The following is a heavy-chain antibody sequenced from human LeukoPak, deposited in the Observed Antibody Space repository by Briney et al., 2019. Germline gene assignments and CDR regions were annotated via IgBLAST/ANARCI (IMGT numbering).Heavy chain of an antibody. D-gene: IGHD2-2*01. CDR1: GGSISSDY. J-gene: IGHJ3*02. V-gene: IGHV4-59*01. CDR3: ARTQYQLPFDAFDI. CDR2: IYYNVST. Sequence: SETLSLTCTVSGGSISSDYCSWIRQPPGKGREWIGYIYYNVSTNYNPPLKSRVTISVDTSKNQFSLKLSSVSAADTAVYYCARTQYQLPFDAFDIWGQGTMVTVSS.